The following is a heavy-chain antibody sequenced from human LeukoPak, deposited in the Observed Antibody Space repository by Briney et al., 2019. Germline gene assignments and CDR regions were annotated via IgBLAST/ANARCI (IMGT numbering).Heavy chain of an antibody. Sequence: PGGSLRLSCAASGFTFSSYSMHWVRQAPGKGLVWVSHISRDGSGSSYADSVKGRFTISRDNARSTLSLQMDSLRAEDTAVYYCARGYCGGGSCHVDYWGQGTLVTVSS. J-gene: IGHJ4*02. CDR3: ARGYCGGGSCHVDY. CDR1: GFTFSSYS. V-gene: IGHV3-74*01. CDR2: ISRDGSGS. D-gene: IGHD2-15*01.